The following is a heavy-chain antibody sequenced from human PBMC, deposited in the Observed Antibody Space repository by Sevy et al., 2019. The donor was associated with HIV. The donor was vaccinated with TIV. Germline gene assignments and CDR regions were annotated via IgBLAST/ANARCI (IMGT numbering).Heavy chain of an antibody. Sequence: APVKVSCKASGGTFSSYAISWVRQAPGQGLEWMGGIIPIFGTANYAQKFQGRVTITADESTSTAYMELSSLRSEDTAVYYCARATSIAAAGTGSFDYWGQGTLVTVSS. CDR1: GGTFSSYA. J-gene: IGHJ4*02. CDR3: ARATSIAAAGTGSFDY. V-gene: IGHV1-69*13. CDR2: IIPIFGTA. D-gene: IGHD6-13*01.